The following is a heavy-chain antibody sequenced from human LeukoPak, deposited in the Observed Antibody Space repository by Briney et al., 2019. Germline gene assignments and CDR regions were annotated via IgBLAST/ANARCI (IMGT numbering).Heavy chain of an antibody. CDR3: AKGVARFGYGALLDY. CDR1: GYTFTGYY. D-gene: IGHD4/OR15-4a*01. V-gene: IGHV1-2*02. J-gene: IGHJ4*02. Sequence: GASVKVSCKASGYTFTGYYMHWVRQAPGQGLEWMGWINPNGGGTNYAQKFQGRVTMTRDTSISTAYMELSRLRSDDTAVYYCAKGVARFGYGALLDYWGQGTLVTVSS. CDR2: INPNGGGT.